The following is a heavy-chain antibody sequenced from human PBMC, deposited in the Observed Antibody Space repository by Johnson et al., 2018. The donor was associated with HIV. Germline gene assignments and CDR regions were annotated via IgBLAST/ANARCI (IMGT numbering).Heavy chain of an antibody. CDR3: TRVRVDSAFHAFDI. V-gene: IGHV3-49*04. D-gene: IGHD5-12*01. Sequence: VQLVESGGGLVQPGRSLRLSCTASGFTFGDYAMSWVRQAPGKGLEWVGFIRSKAYGGTTEYAASVKGRFTISRDDSKSIAYLQMNSLKTEDTAVYYCTRVRVDSAFHAFDIWGQGTMVTVSS. CDR2: IRSKAYGGTT. J-gene: IGHJ3*02. CDR1: GFTFGDYA.